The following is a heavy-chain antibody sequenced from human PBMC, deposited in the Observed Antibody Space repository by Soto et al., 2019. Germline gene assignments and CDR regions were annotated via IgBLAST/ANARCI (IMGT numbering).Heavy chain of an antibody. D-gene: IGHD3-3*01. CDR3: ARDIWSGNYKWFDS. V-gene: IGHV3-30*03. Sequence: GGSLRLSCAASTLTVSLYGIQWVRQAPGKGLDWVAFISNDGGTQYYADSVKGRFSISRDNSMNTVDLHMNSLRAEDTAIYYCARDIWSGNYKWFDSWGQGTLVT. J-gene: IGHJ5*01. CDR1: TLTVSLYG. CDR2: ISNDGGTQ.